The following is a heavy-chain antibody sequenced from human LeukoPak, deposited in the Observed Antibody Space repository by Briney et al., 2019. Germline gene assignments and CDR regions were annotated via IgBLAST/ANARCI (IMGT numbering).Heavy chain of an antibody. V-gene: IGHV3-23*01. D-gene: IGHD1-1*01. CDR2: ISGSGGST. CDR3: AKSVHGDAFDI. J-gene: IGHJ3*02. CDR1: GFNFSIYP. Sequence: GGSLRLSCTTSGFNFSIYPMTWVRQAPGKGLEWVSAISGSGGSTYYADSVKGRFTISRDNSKNTLYLQMNSLRAEDTAVYYCAKSVHGDAFDIWGQGTMVTVSS.